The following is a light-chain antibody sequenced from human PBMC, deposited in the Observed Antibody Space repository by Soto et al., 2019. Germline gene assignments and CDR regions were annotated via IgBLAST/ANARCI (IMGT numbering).Light chain of an antibody. J-gene: IGKJ3*01. CDR1: QGVGGW. CDR2: ATS. V-gene: IGKV1-12*01. CDR3: QQTHSLPLS. Sequence: IQITQCPSSVSASVGVRVVLTFRASQGVGGWLAWYQQKPGKVPKLLIYATSSLHSGVPSRFSGSGSGTDFTLSISSLQPEDFATYYCQQTHSLPLSFGPGTKVDIK.